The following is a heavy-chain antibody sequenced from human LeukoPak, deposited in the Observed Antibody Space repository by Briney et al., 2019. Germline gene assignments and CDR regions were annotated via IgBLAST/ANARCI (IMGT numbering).Heavy chain of an antibody. D-gene: IGHD3-22*01. CDR1: GGSISSYY. Sequence: KPSETLSLTCTVSGGSISSYYWSWIRQPPGKGLEWIGYIYDSGTTNYNPSLKSRVTISLDTSKNQFSLKLSSATAADTAVYYCARAGYYYDSSGYFRFDPWGQGTLVTVSS. CDR2: IYDSGTT. V-gene: IGHV4-59*01. J-gene: IGHJ5*02. CDR3: ARAGYYYDSSGYFRFDP.